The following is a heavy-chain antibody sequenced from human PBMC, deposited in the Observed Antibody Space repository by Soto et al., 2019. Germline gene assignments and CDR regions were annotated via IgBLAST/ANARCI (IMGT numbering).Heavy chain of an antibody. J-gene: IGHJ6*02. D-gene: IGHD2-15*01. CDR2: IYWDDDK. Sequence: QITLKESGPTLVKPTQTLTLTCTFSGFALSTSGVGVGWIRQPPGKALEWLALIYWDDDKRYSPSLTSRLTITKDTSKNQVVLTMTNMDPVDTATNYCAHVLVVVANYGMEVGGQGTTVTVSS. CDR1: GFALSTSGVG. CDR3: AHVLVVVANYGMEV. V-gene: IGHV2-5*02.